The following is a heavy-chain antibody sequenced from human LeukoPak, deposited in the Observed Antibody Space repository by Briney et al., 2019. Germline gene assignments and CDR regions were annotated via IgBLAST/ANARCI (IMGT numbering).Heavy chain of an antibody. CDR1: GFSFGDSW. J-gene: IGHJ6*02. D-gene: IGHD7-27*01. Sequence: GGSLRLSCVASGFSFGDSWMSWVRQAPGKGLEWVADIDKDGSVRDYVDSVKGRFTISRDNAKNSLYLQMDSLRAEDTAVYYFATYTNWVAGDVWGQGTTVSVSS. V-gene: IGHV3-7*01. CDR2: IDKDGSVR. CDR3: ATYTNWVAGDV.